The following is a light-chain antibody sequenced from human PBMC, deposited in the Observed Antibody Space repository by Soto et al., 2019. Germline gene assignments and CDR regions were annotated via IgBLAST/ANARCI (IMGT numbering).Light chain of an antibody. CDR2: GAS. J-gene: IGKJ1*01. CDR3: QQYNNWPLT. Sequence: EIVMTQSPATLSVSPGERATLSCRASQSISSNLAWYQQKPGQAPRLLTHGASTRATGIPARFSGSGSGTEFTLTISSLQSEDFAIYYCQQYNNWPLTFGQGTKEEI. V-gene: IGKV3-15*01. CDR1: QSISSN.